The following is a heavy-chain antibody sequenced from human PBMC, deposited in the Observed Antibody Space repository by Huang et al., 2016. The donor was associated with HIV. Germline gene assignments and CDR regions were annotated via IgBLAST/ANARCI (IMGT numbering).Heavy chain of an antibody. CDR1: DYTFTKYG. V-gene: IGHV1-18*04. Sequence: QVHLVQSGVDVKKPGASVKVSCKASDYTFTKYGVSWVRQAPGKGLEWMGRINTKNGNTNYAQKFQGRGTMTTDKSTNTAYMELGSLRYDDTAVYDCARDRVPAVRYYYGMDVWGQGTTVTVTS. CDR2: INTKNGNT. CDR3: ARDRVPAVRYYYGMDV. D-gene: IGHD3-16*02. J-gene: IGHJ6*02.